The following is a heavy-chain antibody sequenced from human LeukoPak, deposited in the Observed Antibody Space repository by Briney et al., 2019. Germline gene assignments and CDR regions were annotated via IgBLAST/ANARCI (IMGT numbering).Heavy chain of an antibody. Sequence: GESLKISCKGSGYSFTSYWIGGVRPLPGKGLEWMGIIYPGDSDTRYSPSFQGQVTISADKSISTAYLQWSSLKASDTAMYYCARLEGPLYYYYGMDVWGQGTTVTVSS. CDR2: IYPGDSDT. CDR1: GYSFTSYW. J-gene: IGHJ6*02. D-gene: IGHD1-1*01. CDR3: ARLEGPLYYYYGMDV. V-gene: IGHV5-51*01.